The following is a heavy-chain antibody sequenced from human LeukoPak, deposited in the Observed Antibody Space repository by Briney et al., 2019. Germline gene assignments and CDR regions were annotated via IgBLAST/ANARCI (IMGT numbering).Heavy chain of an antibody. Sequence: SETLSLTCTVSGRSICSYYWSWVRQPPGKGLEWIGYISYSGSTNYNPSLKSRVTISVDTSKNQFSLKLTSVTAADTATYYCARTGGYSSPLGFWGQGTLVTVSS. CDR1: GRSICSYY. D-gene: IGHD4-11*01. J-gene: IGHJ4*02. CDR3: ARTGGYSSPLGF. CDR2: ISYSGST. V-gene: IGHV4-59*13.